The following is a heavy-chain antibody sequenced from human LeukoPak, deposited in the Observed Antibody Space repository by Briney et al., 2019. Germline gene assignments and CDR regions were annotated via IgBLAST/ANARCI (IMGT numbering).Heavy chain of an antibody. Sequence: SETLSLTCTVSGGSISSYYWSWIRQPPGKGLEWIGYIYYSGSTNYNPSLKSRVTISVDTSKNQFSLKLSSVTAADTAVYYCARHLYESRGQTSFDYWGQGTLVAVSS. J-gene: IGHJ4*02. D-gene: IGHD3-22*01. CDR3: ARHLYESRGQTSFDY. V-gene: IGHV4-59*08. CDR1: GGSISSYY. CDR2: IYYSGST.